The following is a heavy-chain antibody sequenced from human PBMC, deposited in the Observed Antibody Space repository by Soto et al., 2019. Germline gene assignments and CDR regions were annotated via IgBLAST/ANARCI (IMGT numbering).Heavy chain of an antibody. CDR3: ARTPSP. V-gene: IGHV4-30-2*01. D-gene: IGHD2-15*01. J-gene: IGHJ5*02. Sequence: QLQLQESGSGLVKPSQTLSLTCAVSGGSISSGGYSWSWIRQPPGKGLERIGYIYHSGSTDYNPSLKTRVTISVDRPKNQFSLKLSSVTDADTAVYYWARTPSPWGQGTLGTVSS. CDR1: GGSISSGGYS. CDR2: IYHSGST.